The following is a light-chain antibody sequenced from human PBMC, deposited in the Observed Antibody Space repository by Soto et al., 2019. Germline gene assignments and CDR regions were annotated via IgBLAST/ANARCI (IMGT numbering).Light chain of an antibody. Sequence: EIVLTQSPATLSLSPGERATLSCRASQSVSSYLAWYQQKPGQAPRLLIYGAFNRATGIPARFSGSGSGTDFTLTISSLEPEDFAVYYCHQRQSWPRTFGQGTKVDIK. V-gene: IGKV3-11*01. CDR2: GAF. CDR3: HQRQSWPRT. CDR1: QSVSSY. J-gene: IGKJ1*01.